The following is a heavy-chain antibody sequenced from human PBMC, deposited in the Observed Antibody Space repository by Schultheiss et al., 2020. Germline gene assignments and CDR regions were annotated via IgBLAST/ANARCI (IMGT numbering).Heavy chain of an antibody. V-gene: IGHV6-1*01. CDR2: TYYRSKWLT. CDR3: ARGLKVAGIFHF. Sequence: SQTLSLTCAISGDSVSSNNAAWNWLRQSPSRGLEWLGRTYYRSKWLTDYADSVQSRITIDAKASKNQVSLQLTSVTPEDTAVYYCARGLKVAGIFHFWGQGTLVTVSS. CDR1: GDSVSSNNAA. J-gene: IGHJ4*02. D-gene: IGHD6-19*01.